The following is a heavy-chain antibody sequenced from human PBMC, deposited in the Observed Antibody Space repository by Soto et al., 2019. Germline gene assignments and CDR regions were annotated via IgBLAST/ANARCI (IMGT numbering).Heavy chain of an antibody. J-gene: IGHJ3*02. D-gene: IGHD6-13*01. Sequence: GGSLRLSCAASGFTFSRYAMSWVRQGPGKGLEWVSAISGSGGSTYYADSVKGRFTISRDNSKNTLYLQMNSLRAEDTAVYYCAKRLAAAGTGAFDIWGQGTMVTVSS. CDR3: AKRLAAAGTGAFDI. V-gene: IGHV3-23*01. CDR2: ISGSGGST. CDR1: GFTFSRYA.